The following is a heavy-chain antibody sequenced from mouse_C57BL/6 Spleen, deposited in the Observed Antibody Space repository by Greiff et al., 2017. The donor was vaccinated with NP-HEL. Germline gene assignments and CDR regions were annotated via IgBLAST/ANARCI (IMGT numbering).Heavy chain of an antibody. D-gene: IGHD1-1*01. CDR1: GYSFTGYY. CDR3: ARSVLRGYFDY. J-gene: IGHJ2*01. CDR2: INPSTGGT. Sequence: VQLQQSGPELVKPGASVKISCKASGYSFTGYYMNWVKQSPEKSLEWIGEINPSTGGTTYNQKFKATATLTVDKSSSTAYMQLKSLTSEDSAVYYCARSVLRGYFDYWGQGTTLTVSS. V-gene: IGHV1-42*01.